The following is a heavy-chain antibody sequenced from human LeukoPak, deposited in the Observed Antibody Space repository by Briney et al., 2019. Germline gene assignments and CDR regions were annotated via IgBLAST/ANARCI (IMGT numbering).Heavy chain of an antibody. CDR3: ARDITGTTSQPSHGDTKDSCFFGMEV. Sequence: ASVKVSCMAPGYTSTGYYMHRVCQAPGQGLEWMGWINPNSGGTNYAQKFQGRVTMTRDTSISTAYMELSRLRSDDTAVYYCARDITGTTSQPSHGDTKDSCFFGMEVWGQGTTVTVSS. CDR1: GYTSTGYY. D-gene: IGHD1-20*01. V-gene: IGHV1-2*02. CDR2: INPNSGGT. J-gene: IGHJ6*02.